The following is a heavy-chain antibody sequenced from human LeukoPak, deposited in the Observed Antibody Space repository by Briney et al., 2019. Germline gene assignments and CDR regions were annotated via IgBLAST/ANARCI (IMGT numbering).Heavy chain of an antibody. J-gene: IGHJ3*02. Sequence: GEPLKISCKGSGYSFTSYWIGWVRQMPGKGLEWMGIFYPGDSDTRYRPPFQGQFTISADKSISTAYLQWSSLKASDTAMYYCARLTRLVCAFDIWGQGTMVTVSS. D-gene: IGHD2-8*02. CDR2: FYPGDSDT. CDR1: GYSFTSYW. CDR3: ARLTRLVCAFDI. V-gene: IGHV5-51*01.